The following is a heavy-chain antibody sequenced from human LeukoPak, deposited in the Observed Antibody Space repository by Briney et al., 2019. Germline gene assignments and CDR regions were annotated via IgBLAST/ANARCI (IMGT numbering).Heavy chain of an antibody. CDR2: ISGSGGST. V-gene: IGHV3-23*01. Sequence: GGSLRLSCAASGFTFSSYAMSWVRQAPGKGVGWVSAISGSGGSTYYADSVKGRFTISRDNSKNTLYLQMNSLRAEDTAVYYCQGSGYYYSFDYWGQGTLVTVSS. CDR1: GFTFSSYA. CDR3: QGSGYYYSFDY. D-gene: IGHD3-22*01. J-gene: IGHJ4*02.